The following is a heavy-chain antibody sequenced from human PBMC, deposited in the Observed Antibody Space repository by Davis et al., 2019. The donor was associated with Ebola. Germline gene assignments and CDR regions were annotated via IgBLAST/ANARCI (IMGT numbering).Heavy chain of an antibody. CDR3: ARGRRPPNWHFDL. J-gene: IGHJ2*01. CDR2: IYYNGDA. CDR1: GDSISTYY. Sequence: GSLRLSCTVSGDSISTYYWSWIRQPPGRGLDYIGYIYYNGDADYNPSLNSRVTFSLDTSENQFSLKLTSVTAADTAVYYCARGRRPPNWHFDLWGRGTLVIVSS. V-gene: IGHV4-59*01.